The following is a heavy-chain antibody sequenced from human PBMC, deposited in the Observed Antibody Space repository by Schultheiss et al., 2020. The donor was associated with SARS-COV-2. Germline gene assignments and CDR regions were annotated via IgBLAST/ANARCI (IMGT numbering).Heavy chain of an antibody. CDR2: IYSGGST. V-gene: IGHV3-53*01. D-gene: IGHD5-18*01. CDR3: AKAPIQLWLPNYYYYYMDV. CDR1: GFTVSSNY. Sequence: GGSLRLSCAASGFTVSSNYMSWVRQAPGKGLEWVSVIYSGGSTYYADSVKGRFTISRDNSKNTLYLQMNSLRAEDTAVYYCAKAPIQLWLPNYYYYYMDVWGKGTTVTVSS. J-gene: IGHJ6*03.